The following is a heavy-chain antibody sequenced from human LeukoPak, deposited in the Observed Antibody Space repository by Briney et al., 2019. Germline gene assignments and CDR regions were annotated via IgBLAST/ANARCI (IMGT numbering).Heavy chain of an antibody. Sequence: GRSLRLSCAASGFTFSSYGMHWVRQAPGKGLEWVAVIWYHGTKKNYVDSVKGRFTVSRDNSKNTLYLEMNSLRVEDTAVYYCARDRIVVVPAATGKWGQGTLVTVSS. CDR3: ARDRIVVVPAATGK. J-gene: IGHJ4*02. CDR1: GFTFSSYG. D-gene: IGHD2-2*01. CDR2: IWYHGTKK. V-gene: IGHV3-33*01.